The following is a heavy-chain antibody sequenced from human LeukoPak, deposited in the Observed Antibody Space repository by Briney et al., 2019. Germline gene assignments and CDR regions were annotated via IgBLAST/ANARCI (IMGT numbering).Heavy chain of an antibody. J-gene: IGHJ4*02. V-gene: IGHV3-7*03. CDR3: ARYNSAWKTDDF. Sequence: AGGSLRLSCAASGFTFNNYWMTWVRQAPGKGLEWVADIKQDGSDKYYAGSVEGRFTISRDNAKNSLYLQMNSLRVEDTAVYFCARYNSAWKTDDFWGQGTLVTVSS. CDR2: IKQDGSDK. D-gene: IGHD6-19*01. CDR1: GFTFNNYW.